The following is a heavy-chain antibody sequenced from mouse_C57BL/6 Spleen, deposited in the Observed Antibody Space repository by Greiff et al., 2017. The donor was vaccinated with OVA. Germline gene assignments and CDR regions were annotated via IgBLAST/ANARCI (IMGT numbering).Heavy chain of an antibody. D-gene: IGHD1-1*01. CDR1: GYSFTDYN. CDR3: ASHRVVARGFDG. Sequence: EVKLQESGPELVKPGASVKISCKASGYSFTDYNMNWVKQSNGKSLEWIGVINPNYGTTSYNQKFKGKATLTVDQSSSTAYMQLNSLTSEDSAVYYCASHRVVARGFDGWGTGTTVTVSS. J-gene: IGHJ1*03. CDR2: INPNYGTT. V-gene: IGHV1-39*01.